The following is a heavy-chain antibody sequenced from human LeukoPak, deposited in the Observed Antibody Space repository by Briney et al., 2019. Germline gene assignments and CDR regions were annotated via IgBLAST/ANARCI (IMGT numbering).Heavy chain of an antibody. CDR1: GGSFSGYY. CDR2: INHSGST. CDR3: ARAPYDSWSGYYSSSYYYGMDV. Sequence: SETLSLTCAVYGGSFSGYYWSWIRQPPGKGLEWIGEINHSGSTNYNPSLKSRVTISVDTSKNQFSLKLSSVTAADTAVYYCARAPYDSWSGYYSSSYYYGMDVWGQGTTVTVSS. D-gene: IGHD3/OR15-3a*01. V-gene: IGHV4-34*01. J-gene: IGHJ6*02.